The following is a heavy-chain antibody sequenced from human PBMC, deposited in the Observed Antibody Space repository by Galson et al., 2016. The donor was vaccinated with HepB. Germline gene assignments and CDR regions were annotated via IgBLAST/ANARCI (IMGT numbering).Heavy chain of an antibody. CDR2: LGSGGSMI. V-gene: IGHV3-48*02. CDR3: ARSNDMDV. D-gene: IGHD1-1*01. Sequence: SLRLSCAASGFNFRVYGINWVRQAPGKGLEWVSYLGSGGSMIYYAESVKGRFTVSRDDANNSVFLQMNSLRDEDTAMYYCARSNDMDVWGQGSLVTVSS. J-gene: IGHJ4*02. CDR1: GFNFRVYG.